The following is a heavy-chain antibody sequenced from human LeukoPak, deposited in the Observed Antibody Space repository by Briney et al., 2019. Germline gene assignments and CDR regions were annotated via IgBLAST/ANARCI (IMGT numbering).Heavy chain of an antibody. V-gene: IGHV3-48*04. CDR3: AKSSGVVPAAITIDY. CDR2: IISSSSTI. D-gene: IGHD2-2*02. Sequence: PGGSLRLSCAASGFTFSSYWMSWVRQAPGKGLEWVSYIISSSSTIYYADSVKGRFTISRDNAKNSLYLQMNSLRAEDTAVYYCAKSSGVVPAAITIDYWGQGTLVTVSS. J-gene: IGHJ4*02. CDR1: GFTFSSYW.